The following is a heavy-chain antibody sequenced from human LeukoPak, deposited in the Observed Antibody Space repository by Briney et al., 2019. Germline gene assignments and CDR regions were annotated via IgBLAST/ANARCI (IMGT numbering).Heavy chain of an antibody. V-gene: IGHV4-59*08. J-gene: IGHJ4*02. CDR1: AGSISSYY. D-gene: IGHD2-2*01. CDR2: IYYSGST. CDR3: ARNLPTYCSSTSCFGSFDY. Sequence: PSETLSLACTVYAGSISSYYWSCIRQPPGKGLEWIGYIYYSGSTNFNPSLKSRVTISVDTSKNQFSLKLSSVTAADTAVYYCARNLPTYCSSTSCFGSFDYWGQGTLVTVSS.